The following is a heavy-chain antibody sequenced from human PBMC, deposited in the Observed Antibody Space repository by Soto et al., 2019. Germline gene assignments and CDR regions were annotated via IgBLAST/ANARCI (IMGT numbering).Heavy chain of an antibody. CDR2: IYPGDSDT. CDR1: GYRFTSYW. CDR3: ARLLYGDGYPDSVLDY. D-gene: IGHD5-12*01. V-gene: IGHV5-51*01. J-gene: IGHJ4*02. Sequence: GESLKISCKGSGYRFTSYWIGWVRQMPGKGLEWMAIIYPGDSDTRYSPSFQGQVTISADKSISTAYLQWSSLKASDTAMYYCARLLYGDGYPDSVLDYWGQGTLVTVSS.